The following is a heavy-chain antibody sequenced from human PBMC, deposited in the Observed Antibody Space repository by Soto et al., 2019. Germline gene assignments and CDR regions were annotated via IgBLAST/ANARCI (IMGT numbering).Heavy chain of an antibody. D-gene: IGHD3-22*01. V-gene: IGHV1-69*01. J-gene: IGHJ4*02. CDR3: ARGYYYDSSGYYSNAYYFDY. CDR1: GGTFSSYA. Sequence: QVQLVQSGAEVKKPGSSVKVSCKASGGTFSSYAISWVRQAPGQGLEWMGGSIPIFGTANYAQKFQGRVTITADESTSTGYMELSSLRSEDTAVYYCARGYYYDSSGYYSNAYYFDYWGQGTLVTVSS. CDR2: SIPIFGTA.